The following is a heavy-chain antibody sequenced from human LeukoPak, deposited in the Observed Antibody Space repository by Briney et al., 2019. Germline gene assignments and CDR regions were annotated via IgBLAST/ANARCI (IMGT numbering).Heavy chain of an antibody. J-gene: IGHJ3*02. CDR1: GGSFSGYY. Sequence: SETLSLTCGVYGGSFSGYYWNWIRQSPGKGLEWIGEIDHSGSTNYNPSLKSRVTMSVDTSQKQFSLKLSSVTAADTAMYYCARHVPYNLNDGADGLDIWGQGTLVTVSS. CDR2: IDHSGST. D-gene: IGHD1-1*01. V-gene: IGHV4-34*01. CDR3: ARHVPYNLNDGADGLDI.